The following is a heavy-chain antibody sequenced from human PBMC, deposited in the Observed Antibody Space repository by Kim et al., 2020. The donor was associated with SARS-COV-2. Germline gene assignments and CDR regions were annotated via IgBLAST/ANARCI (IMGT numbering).Heavy chain of an antibody. CDR2: IYYSGST. D-gene: IGHD3-10*01. J-gene: IGHJ5*02. CDR3: ARHPPTRWFGDLGQWFDP. Sequence: SETLSLTCTVSGGSISSSSYYWGWIRQPPGKGLEWIGSIYYSGSTYYNPSLKSRVTISVDTSKNQFSLKLSSVTAADTAVYYCARHPPTRWFGDLGQWFDPWGQGTLVTVSS. V-gene: IGHV4-39*01. CDR1: GGSISSSSYY.